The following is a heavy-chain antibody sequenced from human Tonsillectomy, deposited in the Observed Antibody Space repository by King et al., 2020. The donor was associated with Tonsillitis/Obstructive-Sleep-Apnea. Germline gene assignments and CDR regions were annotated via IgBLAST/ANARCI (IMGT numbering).Heavy chain of an antibody. Sequence: EVQLVESGGGLVQPGGSLRLSCAASRFTFSRHEMKWVRQAPGKGLEWVSYISTSGRTIYYADSVKGRFTISRDNAKNSLYLQMNSLRAEDTAVYYCARSEGIYYYGMDVWGQGTTVTVSS. CDR3: ARSEGIYYYGMDV. CDR2: ISTSGRTI. J-gene: IGHJ6*02. D-gene: IGHD6-13*01. V-gene: IGHV3-48*03. CDR1: RFTFSRHE.